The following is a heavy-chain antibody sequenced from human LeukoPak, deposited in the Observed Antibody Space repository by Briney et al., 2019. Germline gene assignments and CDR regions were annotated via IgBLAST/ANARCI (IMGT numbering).Heavy chain of an antibody. CDR3: ARHTTGYNSPRDSFNI. CDR2: ISAYNGNT. Sequence: ASVKVSCKASGYTFTSHGISWVRQAPGQGLEWMGWISAYNGNTNYAQKLQGRVTMTRDVSTSTVYMELSSLRSEDTAVYYCARHTTGYNSPRDSFNIWGQGTMVTVSS. J-gene: IGHJ3*02. D-gene: IGHD1-1*01. V-gene: IGHV1-18*01. CDR1: GYTFTSHG.